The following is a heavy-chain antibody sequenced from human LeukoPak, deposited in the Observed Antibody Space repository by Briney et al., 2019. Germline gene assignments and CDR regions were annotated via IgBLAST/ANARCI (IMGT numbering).Heavy chain of an antibody. CDR3: ARGITFKIDY. CDR1: GYSFTSYW. CDR2: INPSGGGT. V-gene: IGHV1-46*01. J-gene: IGHJ4*02. D-gene: IGHD3-16*01. Sequence: GESLKISCKGSGYSFTSYWFGWVRQMPGKGLEWMGFINPSGGGTTYAQKFQSRVTMTRDTSATTVSMELVRLRSEDTAVYYCARGITFKIDYWGQGTLVTVSS.